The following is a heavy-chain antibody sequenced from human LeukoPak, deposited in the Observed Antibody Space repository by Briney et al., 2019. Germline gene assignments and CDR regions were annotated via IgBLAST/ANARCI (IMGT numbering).Heavy chain of an antibody. CDR1: GFTFSSYA. Sequence: GGSLRLSCAASGFTFSSYAMSWVLQAPAKGLEWVSVISDSGGYTYYADSVKGRFTISRDNSKNTLYLQMNSLRAEDTAVYYCAKAYCSSNRCYFIDYWGQGTLVTVSS. CDR3: AKAYCSSNRCYFIDY. V-gene: IGHV3-23*01. J-gene: IGHJ4*02. D-gene: IGHD2-2*01. CDR2: ISDSGGYT.